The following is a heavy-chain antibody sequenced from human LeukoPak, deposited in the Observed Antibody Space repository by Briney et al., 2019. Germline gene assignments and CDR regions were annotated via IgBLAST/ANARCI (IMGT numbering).Heavy chain of an antibody. V-gene: IGHV1-46*01. D-gene: IGHD3-22*01. CDR3: ARAGHYYDSSGYYRY. J-gene: IGHJ4*02. CDR2: INPSGGST. CDR1: GYTFTGYY. Sequence: ASVKVSCKASGYTFTGYYMHWVRQAPGQGLEWMGIINPSGGSTSYAQKFQGRVTMTRDMSTSTVYMELSSLRSEDTAVYYCARAGHYYDSSGYYRYWGQGTLVTVSS.